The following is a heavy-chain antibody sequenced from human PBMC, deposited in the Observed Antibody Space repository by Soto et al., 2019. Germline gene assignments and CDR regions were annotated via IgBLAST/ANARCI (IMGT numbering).Heavy chain of an antibody. V-gene: IGHV1-69*02. CDR2: IIPILGIA. J-gene: IGHJ4*02. CDR1: GGTFSSYT. CDR3: ARGISGYSSGCAY. Sequence: QVQLVQSGAEVKKPGSSVNVSCKASGGTFSSYTISWVRQAPGQGLEWMGRIIPILGIANYAQKCQGRDTITTYKSTSTAYMELTSLRSEDTAVYYCARGISGYSSGCAYCGQGTLVTVSS. D-gene: IGHD6-19*01.